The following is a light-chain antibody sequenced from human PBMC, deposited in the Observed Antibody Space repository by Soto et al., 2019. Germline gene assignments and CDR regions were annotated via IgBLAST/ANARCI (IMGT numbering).Light chain of an antibody. V-gene: IGLV2-23*01. CDR2: EGS. Sequence: QSVLTQPASVSGSPGQSITISCTGTSSGVGSYNLVSWYQQHPGKAPKLMIYEGSKRPSGVSNRFSGSKSGNTASLTISGLQAEDEADYYSCAYAGSSTYVVGTGTNVTV. CDR3: CAYAGSSTYV. CDR1: SSGVGSYNL. J-gene: IGLJ1*01.